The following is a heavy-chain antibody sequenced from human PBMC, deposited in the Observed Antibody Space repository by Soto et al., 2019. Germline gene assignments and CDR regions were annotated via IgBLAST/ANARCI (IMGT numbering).Heavy chain of an antibody. D-gene: IGHD2-15*01. J-gene: IGHJ4*02. CDR3: ARDRYCSGGSCSHY. Sequence: QVQLVQSGAEEKKPGSSVKVSCKASGGTFSSYTISWVRQAPGQGLEWMGRIIPILGIANYAQKFQGRVTITADKSTSTAYMELSSLRSEDTAVYYCARDRYCSGGSCSHYWGQGTLVTVSS. CDR2: IIPILGIA. V-gene: IGHV1-69*08. CDR1: GGTFSSYT.